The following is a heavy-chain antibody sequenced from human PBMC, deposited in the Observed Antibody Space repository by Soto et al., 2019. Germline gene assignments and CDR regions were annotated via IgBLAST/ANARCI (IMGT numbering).Heavy chain of an antibody. CDR3: ARGGSAYRVLTGYYYFYAMDV. CDR2: ISSSSSYI. CDR1: GFTFSNYT. Sequence: EVQLVESGGGLVKPGGSLRLSCAASGFTFSNYTMNWVRQAPGKGLEWVSSISSSSSYIYYADSVKGRFSISRDNAKNSLYLQMNSLRVEDTAVYYCARGGSAYRVLTGYYYFYAMDVWGQGITVTVSS. D-gene: IGHD3-9*01. J-gene: IGHJ6*02. V-gene: IGHV3-21*01.